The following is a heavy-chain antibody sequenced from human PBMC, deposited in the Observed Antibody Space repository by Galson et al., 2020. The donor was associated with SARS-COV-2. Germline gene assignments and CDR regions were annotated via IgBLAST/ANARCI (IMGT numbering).Heavy chain of an antibody. CDR3: ARGRQGVVPSPVLGLGPFYSYYYMDV. V-gene: IGHV4-34*01. D-gene: IGHD3-16*01. CDR1: GESFSGYS. J-gene: IGHJ6*03. CDR2: INSGGDR. Sequence: SETLSLTCAVYGESFSGYSWTWNRQPPGKGLEWIGEINSGGDRKSSPSLSSRVTLSVDTSKNQFALKLPSVSAADTALYFCARGRQGVVPSPVLGLGPFYSYYYMDVWGKGTTVTVSS.